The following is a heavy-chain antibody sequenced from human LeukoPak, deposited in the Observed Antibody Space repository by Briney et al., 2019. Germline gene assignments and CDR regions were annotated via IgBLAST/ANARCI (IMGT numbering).Heavy chain of an antibody. J-gene: IGHJ4*02. CDR3: ARGSVLRYLDWLPLY. D-gene: IGHD3-9*01. Sequence: PSETLSLTCAVYGGSFSGYYWSWIRQPPGKGLEWIGEINRSGSTNYNPSLKSRVTISVDTSKSQFSLKLSSVTAADTAVYYCARGSVLRYLDWLPLYWGQGTLVTVSS. CDR1: GGSFSGYY. CDR2: INRSGST. V-gene: IGHV4-34*01.